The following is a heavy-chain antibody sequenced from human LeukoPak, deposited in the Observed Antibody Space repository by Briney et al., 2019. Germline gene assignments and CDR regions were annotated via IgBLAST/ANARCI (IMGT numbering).Heavy chain of an antibody. J-gene: IGHJ4*02. CDR1: GGTFSSYA. CDR3: ARYSDPRHGYFDY. D-gene: IGHD4-17*01. V-gene: IGHV1-69*06. Sequence: SVKVSCKASGGTFSSYAISWVRQAPGQGLEWMGGIIPIFGTANYAQKFQGRVTITADKSTSTADMELSSLRSEDTAVYYCARYSDPRHGYFDYWGQGTLVTVSS. CDR2: IIPIFGTA.